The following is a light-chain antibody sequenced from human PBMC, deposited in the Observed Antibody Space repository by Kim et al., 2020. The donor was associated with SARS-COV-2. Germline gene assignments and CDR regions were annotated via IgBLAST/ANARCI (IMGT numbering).Light chain of an antibody. Sequence: GQRVIISCSGSSSNIGSNSVYWYQHISGTAPKLLIYWNNQRPSGVPDRFSGSNSGTSASLAVSGLRSEDEADYFCAAWDASLRAWVFGGGTKLAVL. J-gene: IGLJ3*02. V-gene: IGLV1-47*01. CDR1: SSNIGSNS. CDR2: WNN. CDR3: AAWDASLRAWV.